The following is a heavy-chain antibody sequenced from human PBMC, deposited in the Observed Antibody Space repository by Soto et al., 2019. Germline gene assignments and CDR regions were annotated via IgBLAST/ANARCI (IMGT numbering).Heavy chain of an antibody. D-gene: IGHD3-22*01. CDR1: GFTFSSYA. Sequence: QVQLVESGGGVVQPGRSLRLSCAASGFTFSSYAMHWVRQAPGKGLEWVAVISYAGSNKYYADSVKGRFTISRDNSKNTLYLQMNSLRAEDTAVYYCAREKVTMSYYYYYGMDVWGQGTTVTVSS. V-gene: IGHV3-30-3*01. CDR2: ISYAGSNK. CDR3: AREKVTMSYYYYYGMDV. J-gene: IGHJ6*02.